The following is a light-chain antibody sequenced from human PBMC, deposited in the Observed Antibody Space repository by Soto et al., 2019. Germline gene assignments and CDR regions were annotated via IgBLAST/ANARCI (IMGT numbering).Light chain of an antibody. CDR1: SSDVGSYNS. CDR3: SSYTTSATLV. V-gene: IGLV2-14*01. J-gene: IGLJ2*01. CDR2: AVT. Sequence: QSVLTQPASVSGSPGQSIAISCTGTSSDVGSYNSVSWYQQFPGKAPKLILYAVTNRPSGVSNRFSGPKSGNTAALTISGGQAEYEADYFCSSYTTSATLVFGVGTKLTGL.